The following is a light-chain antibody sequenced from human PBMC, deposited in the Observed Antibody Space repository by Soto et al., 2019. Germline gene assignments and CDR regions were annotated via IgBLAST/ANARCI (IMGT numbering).Light chain of an antibody. CDR3: QQYNSYSSYT. CDR1: QSIGSW. V-gene: IGKV1-5*01. Sequence: DIQMTQSPSTLSASVGDRVTITCRASQSIGSWLAWYQQKPGKAPKLLIYDASSLESGVPSRFSGSGSGTESTLTISSLQPDDFATYYCQQYNSYSSYTFGQGTKLEIK. J-gene: IGKJ2*01. CDR2: DAS.